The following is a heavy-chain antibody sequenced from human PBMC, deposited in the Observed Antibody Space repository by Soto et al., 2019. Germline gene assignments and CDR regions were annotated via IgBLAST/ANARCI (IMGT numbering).Heavy chain of an antibody. J-gene: IGHJ4*02. CDR3: AKDLPDPGYY. CDR2: ISSRGGST. V-gene: IGHV3-23*01. Sequence: HPGGSLRLSCAASGFTFSSYAMSWARQAPGKGLEWVSVISSRGGSTYYADSVKGWFTISRDNSKNTLYLQMNSLRAEDTAVYYCAKDLPDPGYYWGQGTLVTVPQ. CDR1: GFTFSSYA.